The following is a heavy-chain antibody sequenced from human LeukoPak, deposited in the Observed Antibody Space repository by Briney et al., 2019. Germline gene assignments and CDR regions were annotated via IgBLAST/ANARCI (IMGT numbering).Heavy chain of an antibody. CDR3: ARGVRIAVAGYIDY. CDR1: GYTFGDYG. V-gene: IGHV3-30*03. D-gene: IGHD6-19*01. CDR2: ISYDGPNK. Sequence: GGSLRLSCAASGYTFGDYGMSWVRQAPGKGLEWVAAISYDGPNKRYADSVKGRFTISRDNSKNTLYLQMNSLRAEDTAVYYCARGVRIAVAGYIDYWGQGTLVTVSS. J-gene: IGHJ4*02.